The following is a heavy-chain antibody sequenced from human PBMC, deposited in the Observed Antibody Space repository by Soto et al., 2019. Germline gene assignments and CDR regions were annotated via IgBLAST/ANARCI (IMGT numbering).Heavy chain of an antibody. CDR1: GLTFSNYY. V-gene: IGHV3-23*01. J-gene: IGHJ4*02. CDR3: AEGGGGLELRD. D-gene: IGHD1-7*01. Sequence: EVQLLESGGGLVQPGGSLRLSCAASGLTFSNYYMNWVRQAPGKGLEWVSVVSGSGAIIYYADSVKGRFTITRDNSKNMLYLQMNSLRAGDMAVYYGAEGGGGLELRDWGQGTLVTVSS. CDR2: VSGSGAII.